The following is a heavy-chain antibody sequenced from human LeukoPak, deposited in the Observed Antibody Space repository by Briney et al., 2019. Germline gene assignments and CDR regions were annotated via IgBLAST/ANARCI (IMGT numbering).Heavy chain of an antibody. CDR2: IYHSGST. Sequence: SETLSLTCAVSGGSISSGGYSWSWIRQPPGKGLEWIGYIYHSGSTYYNPSLKSRVTISVDRSKNQFSLKLSSVTAADTAVYYCARVHLGYCSSASCFWFDHWGQGTLVTVSS. CDR1: GGSISSGGYS. CDR3: ARVHLGYCSSASCFWFDH. D-gene: IGHD2-2*01. J-gene: IGHJ5*02. V-gene: IGHV4-30-2*01.